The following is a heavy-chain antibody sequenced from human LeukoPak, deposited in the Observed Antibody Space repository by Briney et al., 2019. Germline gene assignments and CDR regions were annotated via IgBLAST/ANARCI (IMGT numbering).Heavy chain of an antibody. CDR3: ARDMYTSGRGY. V-gene: IGHV1-46*01. D-gene: IGHD6-19*01. CDR1: GYIFTTYY. Sequence: ASVKVSCKASGYIFTTYYMHWVRQAPGQGLEWMGIINPSDGSTNYAQNFQGRVTMTRDTSTSKVYMELSSLRSEDTAIYYCARDMYTSGRGYWGQGTLVTVSS. CDR2: INPSDGST. J-gene: IGHJ4*02.